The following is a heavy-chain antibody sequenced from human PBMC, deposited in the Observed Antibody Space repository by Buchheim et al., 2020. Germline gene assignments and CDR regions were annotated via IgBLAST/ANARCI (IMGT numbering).Heavy chain of an antibody. V-gene: IGHV4-31*03. D-gene: IGHD2-15*01. CDR3: ARRCGGSCYSSSYYGMDV. CDR1: GGSISSGGYY. Sequence: QVQLQESGPGLVKPSQTLSLTCTVSGGSISSGGYYWSWIRPHPGKGLEWIGYIYYSGSTYYNPSLKSRVTITVDTSTNQFSLKLSSVTAADTAVYYCARRCGGSCYSSSYYGMDVWGQGTT. CDR2: IYYSGST. J-gene: IGHJ6*02.